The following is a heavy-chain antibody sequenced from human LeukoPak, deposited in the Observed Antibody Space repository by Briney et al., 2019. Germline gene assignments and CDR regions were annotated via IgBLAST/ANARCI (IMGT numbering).Heavy chain of an antibody. CDR3: ARGRVSSSTWYSTYYYFFYMDF. Sequence: SETLSLTCTVSGGSISSSSYYWGWIRQPPGKGLEWIGSIYYSGSTYYNPSLKSRVTISVDTSKNQFSLKLSSVTAADTAVYFCARGRVSSSTWYSTYYYFFYMDFWGKGTTVTVSS. V-gene: IGHV4-39*07. CDR2: IYYSGST. D-gene: IGHD4-11*01. J-gene: IGHJ6*03. CDR1: GGSISSSSYY.